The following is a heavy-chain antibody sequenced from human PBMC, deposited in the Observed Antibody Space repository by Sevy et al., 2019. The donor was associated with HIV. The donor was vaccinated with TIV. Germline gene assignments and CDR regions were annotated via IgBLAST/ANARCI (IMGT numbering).Heavy chain of an antibody. CDR2: INPNSGAT. Sequence: ASVNVSCKASGYTFTVYSLHWVRQAPGQGLEWMGRINPNSGATNYAQKFQGRVTMTRDTSISTAYMELSRLRSDDTAVYYCARGVAVPAQGHFEYWGQGTLVTVSS. CDR1: GYTFTVYS. J-gene: IGHJ4*02. D-gene: IGHD2-2*01. V-gene: IGHV1-2*06. CDR3: ARGVAVPAQGHFEY.